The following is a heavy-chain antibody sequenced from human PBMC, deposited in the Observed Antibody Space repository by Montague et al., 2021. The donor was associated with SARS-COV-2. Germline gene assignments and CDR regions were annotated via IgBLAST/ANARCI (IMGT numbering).Heavy chain of an antibody. CDR3: ASSRVTLTGLDAFDI. CDR1: GDSVSRQSVA. CDR2: TYYRSKCDS. V-gene: IGHV6-1*01. J-gene: IGHJ3*02. D-gene: IGHD3-9*01. Sequence: CAISGDSVSRQSVAWNWIRQSPSRGLGWLGRTYYRSKCDSDYAESVKRRLVITPDTSKNQVSLQLYSVIPEDTAVYFCASSRVTLTGLDAFDIWGQGTMVTVSS.